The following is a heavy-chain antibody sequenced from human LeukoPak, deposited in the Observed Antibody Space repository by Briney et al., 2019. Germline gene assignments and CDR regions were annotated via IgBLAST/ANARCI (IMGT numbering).Heavy chain of an antibody. V-gene: IGHV3-30*02. CDR3: AKAAVATGYHYNYYMDV. CDR2: IRYDETKE. J-gene: IGHJ6*03. CDR1: GFTFTNYG. D-gene: IGHD1-1*01. Sequence: PGGSQRLSCATSGFTFTNYGMHWVRQAPGKGLEWVAFIRYDETKEFYADSVKGRFTVSRDNSKSTLYLQMNSLRPEDTGVYCCAKAAVATGYHYNYYMDVWGKGTTLTIS.